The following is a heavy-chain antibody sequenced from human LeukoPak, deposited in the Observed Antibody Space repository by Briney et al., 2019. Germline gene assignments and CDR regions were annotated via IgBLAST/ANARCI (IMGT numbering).Heavy chain of an antibody. Sequence: GASVKVSCKASGYTFTSYAMNWVRQAPGQGLEWMGWINTNTGNPTYAQGFTGRFVFSLDTSVTTAYLQISSLKAEDTAVYYCATDQYYYDSSGSPGFDPWGQGTLVTVSS. D-gene: IGHD3-22*01. CDR1: GYTFTSYA. V-gene: IGHV7-4-1*02. J-gene: IGHJ5*02. CDR3: ATDQYYYDSSGSPGFDP. CDR2: INTNTGNP.